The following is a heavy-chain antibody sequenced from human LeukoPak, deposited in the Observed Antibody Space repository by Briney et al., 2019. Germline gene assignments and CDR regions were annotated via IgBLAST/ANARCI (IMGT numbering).Heavy chain of an antibody. CDR2: ISYDGSNK. J-gene: IGHJ5*02. D-gene: IGHD3-10*01. CDR3: ARGWFGELWDWFDP. Sequence: PGGSLRLSCAASGFIFSSYGMHWVRQAPGKGLEWVAFISYDGSNKYYAGSVKGRFTISRDNSKNTLYLQMNSLRAEDTAVYFCARGWFGELWDWFDPWGQGTLVTVSS. V-gene: IGHV3-30*03. CDR1: GFIFSSYG.